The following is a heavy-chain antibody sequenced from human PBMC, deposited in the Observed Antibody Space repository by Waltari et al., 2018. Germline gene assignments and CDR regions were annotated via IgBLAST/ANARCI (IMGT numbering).Heavy chain of an antibody. CDR3: ARGNYYDSSGDDAFDI. J-gene: IGHJ3*02. Sequence: QLQLQESGPGLVKPSETLSLTCTVSGGSISSSSYYWGWIRQPPGKGLEWIGSIYYSGSTSYHPTLKSRVTISVDTSKNQFSLKLSSVTTADTAVYYCARGNYYDSSGDDAFDIWGQGTMVTVSS. V-gene: IGHV4-39*01. CDR2: IYYSGST. D-gene: IGHD3-22*01. CDR1: GGSISSSSYY.